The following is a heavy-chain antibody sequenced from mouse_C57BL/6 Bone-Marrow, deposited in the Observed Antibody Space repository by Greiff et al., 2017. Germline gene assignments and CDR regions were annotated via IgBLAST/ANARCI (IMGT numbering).Heavy chain of an antibody. CDR3: ALYYGNYEGFAY. D-gene: IGHD2-1*01. CDR1: GYTFTSYW. Sequence: QVQLQQPGAELVKPGASVKLSCKASGYTFTSYWMHWVKQRPGQGLEWIGMIHPNSGSTNYNEKFKSKATLTVDKSSSTAYMHLSSLTSEDSAVYYCALYYGNYEGFAYWGQGTLVTVSA. J-gene: IGHJ3*01. CDR2: IHPNSGST. V-gene: IGHV1-64*01.